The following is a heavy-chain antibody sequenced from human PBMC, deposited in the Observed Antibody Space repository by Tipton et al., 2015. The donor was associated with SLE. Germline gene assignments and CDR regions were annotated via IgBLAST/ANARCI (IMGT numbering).Heavy chain of an antibody. CDR3: ARDGGGDYGFDP. J-gene: IGHJ5*02. Sequence: TLSLTCAVSGASFSGYYWSWIRQPPGKGLEWIGEINHSGSTNYNPSLKSRVTISVDRSKNQFSLKLSSVTAADTAVYYCARDGGGDYGFDPWGQGTLVTVSS. CDR1: GASFSGYY. V-gene: IGHV4-34*01. CDR2: INHSGST. D-gene: IGHD4-17*01.